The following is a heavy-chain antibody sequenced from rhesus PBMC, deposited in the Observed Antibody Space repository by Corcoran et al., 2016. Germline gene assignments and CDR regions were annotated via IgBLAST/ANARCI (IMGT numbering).Heavy chain of an antibody. V-gene: IGHV4-65*01. Sequence: QVQLQESGPGLVKPSETLSLTCAVSGGSISSSNWWSWIRQSPGKGLEWIGSINGGSGSTSYNPSLKSRVTISTDTSKNQFSLKLSSVTAADTAVYYCARRVIAAASFDYWGQGVLVTVSS. CDR2: INGGSGST. D-gene: IGHD6-13*01. CDR1: GGSISSSNW. CDR3: ARRVIAAASFDY. J-gene: IGHJ4*01.